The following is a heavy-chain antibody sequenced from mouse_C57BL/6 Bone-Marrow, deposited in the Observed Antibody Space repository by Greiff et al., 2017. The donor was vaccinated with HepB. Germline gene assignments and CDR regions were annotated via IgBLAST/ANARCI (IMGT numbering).Heavy chain of an antibody. V-gene: IGHV5-17*01. CDR3: ARITGTSMDY. CDR2: ISSGSSTI. Sequence: EVKVVESGGGLVKPGGSLKLSCAASGFTFSDYGMHWVRQAPEKGLEWVAYISSGSSTIYYADTVKGRFTIPRDNAKNTLFLQMTSLRSEDTAMYYCARITGTSMDYWGQGTSVTVSS. J-gene: IGHJ4*01. D-gene: IGHD4-1*01. CDR1: GFTFSDYG.